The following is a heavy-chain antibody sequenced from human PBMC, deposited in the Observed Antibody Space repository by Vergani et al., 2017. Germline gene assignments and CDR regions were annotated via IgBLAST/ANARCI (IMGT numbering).Heavy chain of an antibody. D-gene: IGHD2-21*01. CDR1: GFSFPGYA. CDR3: TKGIRGYTCYFFDY. J-gene: IGHJ4*02. Sequence: EVQLLESGGGLVQPGGSLRLSCEASGFSFPGYAMSWVRQAPRKGLEWVSSVSGSSATPYYADSVKGRFIISTDNSKNTMHLKMNSLRADDTAVYYCTKGIRGYTCYFFDYWGQGTLATVSS. CDR2: VSGSSATP. V-gene: IGHV3-23*01.